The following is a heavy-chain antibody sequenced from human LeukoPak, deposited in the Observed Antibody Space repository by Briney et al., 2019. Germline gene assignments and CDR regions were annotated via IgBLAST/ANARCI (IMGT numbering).Heavy chain of an antibody. D-gene: IGHD6-6*01. Sequence: SETLSLTCTVSGGSISSGDYYWSWIRQPPGKGLKWIGYIYYSGSTYYNPSLKSRVTISVDTSKNQFSLKLSSVTAADTAVCYCARPPGGSSYDGYFDYWGQGTLVTVSS. CDR1: GGSISSGDYY. CDR3: ARPPGGSSYDGYFDY. J-gene: IGHJ4*02. CDR2: IYYSGST. V-gene: IGHV4-30-4*08.